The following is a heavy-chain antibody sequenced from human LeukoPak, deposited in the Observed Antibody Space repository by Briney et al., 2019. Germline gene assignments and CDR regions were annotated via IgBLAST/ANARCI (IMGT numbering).Heavy chain of an antibody. CDR3: ARSRFCTSGGCYYDH. J-gene: IGHJ4*02. V-gene: IGHV3-74*01. Sequence: PGGSLRLSCAASGFTFSSYWMHWVRQAPGKGLVWVSGIKTDGVSANYVDSVKGRPTISRDNAKSTLFLQMNSLRAEDTAVYYCARSRFCTSGGCYYDHWGQGVLVTVSS. CDR1: GFTFSSYW. D-gene: IGHD2-8*01. CDR2: IKTDGVSA.